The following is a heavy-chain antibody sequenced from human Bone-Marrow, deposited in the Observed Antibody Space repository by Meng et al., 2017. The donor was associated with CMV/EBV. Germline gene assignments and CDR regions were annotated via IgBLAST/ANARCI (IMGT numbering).Heavy chain of an antibody. V-gene: IGHV3-13*03. D-gene: IGHD2-2*02. Sequence: GESLKISCAACGFTFSSYDMHWVRQATGKGLEWVSAIGTAGDTYYPGSVKGQFTISRDNAKNSLYLQMNSLRAEDTAVYYCAREGYCSSTSCYKYYYYYGMDVWGQGTTVTVSS. CDR1: GFTFSSYD. J-gene: IGHJ6*02. CDR2: IGTAGDT. CDR3: AREGYCSSTSCYKYYYYYGMDV.